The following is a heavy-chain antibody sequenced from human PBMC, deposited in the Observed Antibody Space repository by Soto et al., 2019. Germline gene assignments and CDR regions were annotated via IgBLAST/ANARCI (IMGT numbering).Heavy chain of an antibody. Sequence: ASLKVSCKASGYTFTSYDINWVRQATGQGLEWMGWMNPNSGNTGYAQKFQGRVTMTRNTSISTAYMELSSLRSEDTAVYYCARGNYYDSSGYYHYDAFDIWGQGTMVTVS. CDR1: GYTFTSYD. D-gene: IGHD3-22*01. J-gene: IGHJ3*02. CDR2: MNPNSGNT. CDR3: ARGNYYDSSGYYHYDAFDI. V-gene: IGHV1-8*01.